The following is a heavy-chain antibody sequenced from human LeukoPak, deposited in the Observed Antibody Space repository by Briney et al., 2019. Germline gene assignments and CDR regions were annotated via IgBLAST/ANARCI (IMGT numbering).Heavy chain of an antibody. V-gene: IGHV3-66*01. Sequence: PGGSLRLSCAASGFTVSSNFMTWVRQAPGQGLEWVSVIYSGGSTNYADSVKDRFTISRDNSKNMLYLQMNSLRAEDTAVYYCARGGDSLHYWGQGTLVTVSS. CDR2: IYSGGST. CDR1: GFTVSSNF. J-gene: IGHJ4*02. CDR3: ARGGDSLHY. D-gene: IGHD3-10*01.